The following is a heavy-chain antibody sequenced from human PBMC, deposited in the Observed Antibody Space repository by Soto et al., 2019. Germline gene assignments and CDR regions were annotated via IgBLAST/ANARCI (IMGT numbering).Heavy chain of an antibody. D-gene: IGHD6-6*01. CDR1: GYTFTGYY. CDR3: ARDRGLQQLVSSGYYYYGMDV. CDR2: INPNSGGT. Sequence: QVQLVQSGAEVKKPGASVKVSCKASGYTFTGYYMHWVRQAPGQGLEWMGWINPNSGGTNYAQKFQGWVTMTRDTSSSTAYMELSRLRSDDTAVYYCARDRGLQQLVSSGYYYYGMDVWGQGTTVTVSS. J-gene: IGHJ6*02. V-gene: IGHV1-2*04.